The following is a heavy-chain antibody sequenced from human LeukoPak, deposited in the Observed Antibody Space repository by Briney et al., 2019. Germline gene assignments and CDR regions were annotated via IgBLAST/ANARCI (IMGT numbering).Heavy chain of an antibody. CDR2: IYYSGST. J-gene: IGHJ4*02. Sequence: PSETLSLTCTVSGGSISSYYWSWIRQPPGKGLEWIGYIYYSGSTNYNPSLKSRVTISVDTSKNQFSLKLSSVTAADTAVYYCARGIAARRAFFDYWGQGTLVTVPS. CDR1: GGSISSYY. CDR3: ARGIAARRAFFDY. D-gene: IGHD6-6*01. V-gene: IGHV4-59*01.